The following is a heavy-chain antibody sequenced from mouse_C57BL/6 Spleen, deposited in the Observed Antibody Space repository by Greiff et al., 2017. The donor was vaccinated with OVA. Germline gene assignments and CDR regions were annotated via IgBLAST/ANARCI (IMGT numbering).Heavy chain of an antibody. Sequence: QVQLQQSGAELVRPGTSVKVSCKASGYAFTNYLIEWVKQRPGQGLEWIGVINPGSGGTNYNEKFKGKATLTADKSSSTAYMQLSSLTSEDSAVYFCAREDPGDYAMDYWGQGTSVTVSS. V-gene: IGHV1-54*01. J-gene: IGHJ4*01. CDR2: INPGSGGT. CDR1: GYAFTNYL. CDR3: AREDPGDYAMDY.